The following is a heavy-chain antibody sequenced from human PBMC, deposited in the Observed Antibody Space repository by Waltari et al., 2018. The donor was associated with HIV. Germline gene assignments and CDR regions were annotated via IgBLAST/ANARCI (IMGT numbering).Heavy chain of an antibody. J-gene: IGHJ4*02. CDR1: GFTFDDYT. V-gene: IGHV3-43*01. CDR3: AKGNTDYDFWTGLDY. Sequence: EVQLVESGGAVVQPGGSLRLYCAASGFTFDDYTMHWVRQAPGKGLEWVSLISWDGDSPYYADSVKDRFTISRDNSKNSLYLQMNSLRTEDTALYYCAKGNTDYDFWTGLDYWGQGTLVTVSS. CDR2: ISWDGDSP. D-gene: IGHD3-3*01.